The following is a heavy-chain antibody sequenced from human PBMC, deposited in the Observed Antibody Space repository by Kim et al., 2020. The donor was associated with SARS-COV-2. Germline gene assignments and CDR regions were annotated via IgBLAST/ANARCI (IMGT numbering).Heavy chain of an antibody. D-gene: IGHD7-27*01. CDR3: ARPTAGEGAFDI. V-gene: IGHV5-51*01. Sequence: YRPSCQGQVTISADQSISTAYLQWSSLKASDTAMYYCARPTAGEGAFDIWGQGTMVTVSS. J-gene: IGHJ3*02.